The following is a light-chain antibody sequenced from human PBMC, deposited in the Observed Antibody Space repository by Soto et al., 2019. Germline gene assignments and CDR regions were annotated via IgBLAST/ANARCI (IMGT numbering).Light chain of an antibody. Sequence: EIVLTQSPGTLPLSPGERATLSCRASQSVSSNYLVWYQQKPGQAPRPLIYGASSRATGIPDRFSGSGSGTDFPLTISRLETEDFAVYYCQQYANSPFTFGQGTKLEIK. CDR2: GAS. V-gene: IGKV3-20*01. J-gene: IGKJ2*01. CDR1: QSVSSNY. CDR3: QQYANSPFT.